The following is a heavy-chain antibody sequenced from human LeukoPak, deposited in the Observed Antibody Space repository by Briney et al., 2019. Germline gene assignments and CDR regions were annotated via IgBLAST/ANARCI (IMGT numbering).Heavy chain of an antibody. D-gene: IGHD5-24*01. Sequence: KTSETLSLTCTVSDGSITGYYWSWIRQPPGKGLEWIAYVYYTGRTLYNPSLESRVTISVDTSKTQFSLKLTSVTAADTAVYYCAREKEMAAMDYWGQGTLVTVSS. V-gene: IGHV4-59*12. J-gene: IGHJ4*02. CDR2: VYYTGRT. CDR1: DGSITGYY. CDR3: AREKEMAAMDY.